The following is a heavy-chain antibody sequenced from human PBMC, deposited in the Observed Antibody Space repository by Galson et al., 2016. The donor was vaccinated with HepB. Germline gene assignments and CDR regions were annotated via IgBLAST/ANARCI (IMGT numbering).Heavy chain of an antibody. CDR3: ARDESGGWYGFHYCLDV. CDR2: IDYSGRT. V-gene: IGHV4-59*01. D-gene: IGHD6-19*01. J-gene: IGHJ6*02. Sequence: ATRSLSSTVSGASISGYYLSWSRQPPGKGLEWIGYIDYSGRTHYNPSPKSRVTISVDTSKNQFSLKLSSVTAADTAVYYCARDESGGWYGFHYCLDVWGQGTTVTVSS. CDR1: GASISGYY.